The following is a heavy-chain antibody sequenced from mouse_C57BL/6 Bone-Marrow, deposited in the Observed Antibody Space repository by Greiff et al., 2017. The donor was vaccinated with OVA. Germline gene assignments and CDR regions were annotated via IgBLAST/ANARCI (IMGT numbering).Heavy chain of an antibody. CDR3: ARYGYGLPDAY. V-gene: IGHV1-55*01. J-gene: IGHJ3*01. Sequence: QVQPQQPGAELVKPGASVKMSCKASGYTFTSYWITWVKQRPGQGLEWIGDIYPGSGSTNYNEKFKSKATLTVDTSSSTAYMQLSSLTSEDSAVYYCARYGYGLPDAYWGQGTLVTVSA. CDR1: GYTFTSYW. CDR2: IYPGSGST. D-gene: IGHD2-10*02.